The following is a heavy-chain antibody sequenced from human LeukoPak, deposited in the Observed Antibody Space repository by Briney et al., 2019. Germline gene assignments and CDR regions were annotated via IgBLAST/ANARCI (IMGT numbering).Heavy chain of an antibody. CDR3: ATQLGYYDSSGYDFDY. V-gene: IGHV1-18*01. J-gene: IGHJ4*02. Sequence: GASVKVSCKASGYTFTNYGITWVRQAPGQGLEWMGWISAYNGHTNYAQKFQGRVTMTTDTSTSTAYMELRSLISDDTAVYYCATQLGYYDSSGYDFDYWGQGTLVTVSS. CDR2: ISAYNGHT. D-gene: IGHD3-22*01. CDR1: GYTFTNYG.